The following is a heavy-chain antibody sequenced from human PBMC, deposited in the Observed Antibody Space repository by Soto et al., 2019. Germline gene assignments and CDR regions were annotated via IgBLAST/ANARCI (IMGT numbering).Heavy chain of an antibody. CDR3: PIVRGAVGRISEY. D-gene: IGHD3-10*01. Sequence: GESLKISCTGSGFTFTTYWIGWVRQKPGKGPEWMGNIYPGDSDTRYSPFFQGQVTISADKSISTAYLQWSSLKASDTATYYCPIVRGAVGRISEYCGQGTLVTVSS. J-gene: IGHJ4*02. V-gene: IGHV5-51*01. CDR1: GFTFTTYW. CDR2: IYPGDSDT.